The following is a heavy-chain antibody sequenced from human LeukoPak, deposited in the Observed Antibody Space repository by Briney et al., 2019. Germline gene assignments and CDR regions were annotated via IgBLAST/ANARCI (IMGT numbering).Heavy chain of an antibody. D-gene: IGHD6-13*01. Sequence: PGGSLRLSCAASGFTFSSYAMSWVRQAPGKGLEWVSYISSSSSTIYYADSVKGRFTISRDNAKNSLYLQMNSLRAEDTAVYYCARGAGTALDYWGQGTLVTVSS. CDR1: GFTFSSYA. CDR2: ISSSSSTI. CDR3: ARGAGTALDY. J-gene: IGHJ4*02. V-gene: IGHV3-48*01.